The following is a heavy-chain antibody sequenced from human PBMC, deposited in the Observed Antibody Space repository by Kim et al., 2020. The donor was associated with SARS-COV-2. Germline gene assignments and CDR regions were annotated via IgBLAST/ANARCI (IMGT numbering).Heavy chain of an antibody. V-gene: IGHV1-3*01. Sequence: YSQKFQGRVTITRDTSASTAYMELSSLRSEDTAVYYCARVGYSGYGLDPWGQGTLVTVSS. D-gene: IGHD5-12*01. CDR3: ARVGYSGYGLDP. J-gene: IGHJ5*02.